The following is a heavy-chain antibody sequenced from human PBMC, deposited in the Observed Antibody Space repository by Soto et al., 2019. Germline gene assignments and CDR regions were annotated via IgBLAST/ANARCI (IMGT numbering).Heavy chain of an antibody. D-gene: IGHD5-18*01. V-gene: IGHV4-34*01. CDR3: SGSDTAMVNFDL. CDR1: GGSFSGYY. Sequence: SETLSLTCAVYGGSFSGYYWSWIRQPPGKGLEWIGEINHSGSTNDNPYLKSRVTIAVDTSKNQFPLKLSSVTAADTAVYYCSGSDTAMVNFDLWCRGTLVTVSS. J-gene: IGHJ2*01. CDR2: INHSGST.